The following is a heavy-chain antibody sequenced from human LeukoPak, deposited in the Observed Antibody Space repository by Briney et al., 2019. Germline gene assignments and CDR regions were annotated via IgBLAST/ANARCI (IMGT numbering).Heavy chain of an antibody. V-gene: IGHV3-11*01. CDR1: GFTFSDYY. CDR2: ISSSGSTI. D-gene: IGHD4-17*01. Sequence: PGGSLRLSCAASGFTFSDYYMSWIRQAPGKGLEWVSYISSSGSTIYYADSVKGRFTISRDNAKNSLYLQMNSLRAEDTAVYYCARDLTATVTYYYYGMDVWGQGTTVTVSS. J-gene: IGHJ6*02. CDR3: ARDLTATVTYYYYGMDV.